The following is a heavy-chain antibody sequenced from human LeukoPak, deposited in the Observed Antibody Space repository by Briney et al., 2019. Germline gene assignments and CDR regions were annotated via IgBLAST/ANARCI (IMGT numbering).Heavy chain of an antibody. CDR2: INPNSGGT. CDR1: GYTFTGYY. CDR3: ARDGCSGWCSGYDY. D-gene: IGHD6-19*01. Sequence: GGLVKVSCKPSGYTFTGYYMHWVRQAPGQGLEWMGWINPNSGGTKYAQKFQGRVTMTRDTSINTAYMELSRLRSDDTAVYYCARDGCSGWCSGYDYWGQGTLVTVSS. V-gene: IGHV1-2*02. J-gene: IGHJ4*02.